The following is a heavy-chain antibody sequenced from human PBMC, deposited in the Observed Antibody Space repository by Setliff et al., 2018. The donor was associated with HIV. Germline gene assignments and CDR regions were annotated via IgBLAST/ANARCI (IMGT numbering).Heavy chain of an antibody. CDR2: INPSNGDT. Sequence: ASVKVSCKASGYSFTGYYMHRVRQAPGLGLEWMGWINPSNGDTNFAQKFQGRVIMVRDTSISTVYMDLSRLKADDTAVYYCARDGGGGYDYWGRGTLVTVSS. D-gene: IGHD3-16*01. J-gene: IGHJ4*02. CDR1: GYSFTGYY. CDR3: ARDGGGGYDY. V-gene: IGHV1-2*02.